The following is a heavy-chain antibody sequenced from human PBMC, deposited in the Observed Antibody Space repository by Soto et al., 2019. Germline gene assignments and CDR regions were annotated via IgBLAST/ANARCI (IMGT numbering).Heavy chain of an antibody. CDR1: GFTFSSYG. Sequence: QVQLVESGGGVVQPGRSLRLSCAASGFTFSSYGMHWVRQAPGKGLEWVAVIWYDGSNKYYADSVKGRFTISRDNSKNTLYLQMNSLRAEDTAVYYCARVNSGSYYGWFDPWGQGTLVTVSS. V-gene: IGHV3-33*01. J-gene: IGHJ5*02. CDR2: IWYDGSNK. D-gene: IGHD1-26*01. CDR3: ARVNSGSYYGWFDP.